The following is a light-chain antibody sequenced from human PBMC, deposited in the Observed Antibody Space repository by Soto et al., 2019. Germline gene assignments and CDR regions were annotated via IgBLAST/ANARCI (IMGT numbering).Light chain of an antibody. CDR1: QGVKND. J-gene: IGKJ4*01. V-gene: IGKV1-17*01. CDR2: AAS. Sequence: IQMTQSPSSLSASVGDRVTITCRASQGVKNDLGWYQQKPGKAPKLLIYAASSLQSGVPSRFSGSGSGTEFTLTISSLQSEDFAVYYCQQYNSWVTFGGGTKVDI. CDR3: QQYNSWVT.